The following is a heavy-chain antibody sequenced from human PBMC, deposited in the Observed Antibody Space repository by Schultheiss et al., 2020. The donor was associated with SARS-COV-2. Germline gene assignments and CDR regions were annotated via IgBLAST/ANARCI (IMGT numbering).Heavy chain of an antibody. V-gene: IGHV4-39*01. CDR2: IYYSGST. CDR3: ARWRSGSSNYYYYYMDV. CDR1: GGSISSSSYY. Sequence: SETLSLTCTVSGGSISSSSYYWGWIRQPPGKGLEWIGSIYYSGSTYYNPSLKSRVTISVDTSKNQFSLKLSSVTAADTAVYYCARWRSGSSNYYYYYMDVWGKGTTVTVSS. J-gene: IGHJ6*03. D-gene: IGHD1-26*01.